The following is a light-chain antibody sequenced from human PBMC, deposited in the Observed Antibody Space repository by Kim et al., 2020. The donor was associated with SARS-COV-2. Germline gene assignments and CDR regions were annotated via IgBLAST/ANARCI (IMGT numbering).Light chain of an antibody. Sequence: SSELTQDPAVSVALGQTVRITCQGDSLRSYYATWYQQKPRQAPVLVIYGRNNRPSGIPDRISGSTSGNTASLTISGAQAEDEADFYCQSRDSGGNGVFGGGTQLTVL. J-gene: IGLJ3*02. V-gene: IGLV3-19*01. CDR1: SLRSYY. CDR2: GRN. CDR3: QSRDSGGNGV.